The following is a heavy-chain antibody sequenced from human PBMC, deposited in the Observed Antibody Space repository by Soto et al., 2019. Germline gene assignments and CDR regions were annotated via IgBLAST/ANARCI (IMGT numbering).Heavy chain of an antibody. J-gene: IGHJ6*03. D-gene: IGHD5-12*01. CDR1: GDSFNDYY. CDR3: ARESGGATATLDYYYFYMDG. CDR2: INPNGGVT. Sequence: QVQLVQSGAEVRKPGASVTVSCRSSGDSFNDYYIHWVRQAPGQGFEWMGWINPNGGVTKYAQKFQGWVSMTRDTSIRTVYMQLSRLRSDDTAAYYCARESGGATATLDYYYFYMDGWGTGTTVTVSS. V-gene: IGHV1-2*04.